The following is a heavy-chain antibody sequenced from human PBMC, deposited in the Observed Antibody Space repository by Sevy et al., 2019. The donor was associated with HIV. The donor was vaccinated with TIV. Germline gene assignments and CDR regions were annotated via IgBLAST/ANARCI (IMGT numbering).Heavy chain of an antibody. D-gene: IGHD4-17*01. CDR3: ATVFYGGNRDDAFDI. V-gene: IGHV3-48*03. J-gene: IGHJ3*02. CDR2: ITSSGSTM. CDR1: GFTFSSHE. Sequence: GGSLRLSCAASGFTFSSHEMNWVRRAPGKGLEWVSYITSSGSTMYYADSVKGRFTISRDNAKNSLYLQMNSLRAEDTAIYYCATVFYGGNRDDAFDIWVQGTMVTVSS.